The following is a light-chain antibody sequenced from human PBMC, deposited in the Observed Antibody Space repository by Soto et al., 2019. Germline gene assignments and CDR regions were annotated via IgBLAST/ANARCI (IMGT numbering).Light chain of an antibody. CDR1: QGIATG. CDR2: DAS. Sequence: IHMTQSASSLSASVGYRVTITCRASQGIATGLAWYQQKPGAPPRLLIYDASILQRGVLSRFSGSGSGTHFILTISKLQPEDFATYYCQQFNSLFGQGTRLEIK. V-gene: IGKV1-13*02. CDR3: QQFNSL. J-gene: IGKJ5*01.